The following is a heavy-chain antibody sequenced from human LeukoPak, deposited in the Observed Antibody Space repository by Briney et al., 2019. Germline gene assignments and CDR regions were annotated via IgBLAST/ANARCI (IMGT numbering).Heavy chain of an antibody. J-gene: IGHJ4*02. CDR2: MNPNSGNT. CDR3: ARDLGGTSNYFDY. CDR1: GYTFTSYD. Sequence: ASVKVSCKASGYTFTSYDINWVRQATGQGLEWMGWMNPNSGNTGYAQKFQGRVTMTRDTSTSTVYMELSSLRSEDTAVYYCARDLGGTSNYFDYWGQGNLVTVSS. D-gene: IGHD3-10*01. V-gene: IGHV1-8*01.